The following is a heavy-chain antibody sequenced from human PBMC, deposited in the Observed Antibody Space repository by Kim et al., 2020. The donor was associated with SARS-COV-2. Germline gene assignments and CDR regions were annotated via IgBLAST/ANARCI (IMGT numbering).Heavy chain of an antibody. CDR2: IIPIFVTA. D-gene: IGHD3-22*01. Sequence: SVKVSCKASGGTFSSYAISWVRQAPGQGLEWMGGIIPIFVTANYAQKFQGRVTITADESTSTAYMELSSLRSEDTAVYYCARDYYDSSGYPDAFDIWGQGTMVTVSS. J-gene: IGHJ3*02. CDR3: ARDYYDSSGYPDAFDI. V-gene: IGHV1-69*13. CDR1: GGTFSSYA.